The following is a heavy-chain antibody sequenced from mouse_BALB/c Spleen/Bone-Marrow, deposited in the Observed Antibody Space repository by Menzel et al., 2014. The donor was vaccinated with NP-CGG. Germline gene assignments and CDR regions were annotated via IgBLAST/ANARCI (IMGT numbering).Heavy chain of an antibody. V-gene: IGHV7-3*02. J-gene: IGHJ4*01. Sequence: EVQLQQSGGGLVQPGGSLRLSCTTSGFTFTDYHMSWVRQPPGKALEWLAFIRNKAYGYTTEYSASVRGRFTISRDNSQSILYLQMNTLRAEDSATYYCARFPMDYWGQGTSVTVSS. CDR2: IRNKAYGYTT. CDR1: GFTFTDYH. CDR3: ARFPMDY.